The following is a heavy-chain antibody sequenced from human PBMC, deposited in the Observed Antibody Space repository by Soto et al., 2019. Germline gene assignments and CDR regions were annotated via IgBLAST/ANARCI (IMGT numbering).Heavy chain of an antibody. CDR3: AKGESEDYGDYVYLSYYMDV. Sequence: GGSLRLSCAASGFTFSSYAMSWVRQAPGKGLEWVPAISGSGGSTYYADSVKGRFTISRDNSKNTLYLQMNSLRAEDTAVYYCAKGESEDYGDYVYLSYYMDVWGKGTTVTVSS. CDR1: GFTFSSYA. D-gene: IGHD4-17*01. V-gene: IGHV3-23*01. CDR2: ISGSGGST. J-gene: IGHJ6*03.